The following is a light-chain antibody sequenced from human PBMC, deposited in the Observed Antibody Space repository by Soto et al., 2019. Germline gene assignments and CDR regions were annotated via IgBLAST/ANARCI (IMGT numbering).Light chain of an antibody. CDR1: RSVSSNY. J-gene: IGKJ5*01. CDR3: QQYRPSPAIS. V-gene: IGKV3-20*01. Sequence: VLPQSPGTLSLSPGESATLSCRARRSVSSNYLGWSQQKPGQAPRLLIYAVSTRATGIPDRFSGSGSGTDFTLTIRRLEPEDSALYFCQQYRPSPAISVGKGIRLEIK. CDR2: AVS.